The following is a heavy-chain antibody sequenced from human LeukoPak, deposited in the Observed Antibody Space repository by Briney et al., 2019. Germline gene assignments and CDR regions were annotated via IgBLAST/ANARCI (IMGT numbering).Heavy chain of an antibody. V-gene: IGHV3-23*01. D-gene: IGHD6-19*01. CDR1: GFTFSNYA. CDR3: ATRGIAVAGYFDY. Sequence: GGSLRLSCAASGFTFSNYAMTWVRQAPGKGLECVSDISGSGGTTYYADSVKGRFTISRDNSKNTLYLQMNSLTAEDTAVYYCATRGIAVAGYFDYWAREPWSPSPQ. CDR2: ISGSGGTT. J-gene: IGHJ4*02.